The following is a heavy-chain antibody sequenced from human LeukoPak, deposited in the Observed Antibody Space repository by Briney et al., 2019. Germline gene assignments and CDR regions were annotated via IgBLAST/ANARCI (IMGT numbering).Heavy chain of an antibody. CDR1: GFTFDDYA. CDR3: AKDRATSGFDAFDI. D-gene: IGHD1-26*01. V-gene: IGHV3-9*03. Sequence: PGGSLRLSXAASGFTFDDYAMHWVRQAPGKGLEWVSGISWNSGSICYADSVKGRFTISRDNAKNSLYLQMNSLRAEDMALYYCAKDRATSGFDAFDIWGQGTMVTVSS. CDR2: ISWNSGSI. J-gene: IGHJ3*02.